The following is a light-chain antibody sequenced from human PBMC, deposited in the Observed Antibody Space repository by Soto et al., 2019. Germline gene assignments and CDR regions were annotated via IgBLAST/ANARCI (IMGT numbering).Light chain of an antibody. V-gene: IGLV3-21*04. CDR1: NIGSKS. Sequence: SYELTQPPSVSVAPGKTARLTCGGNNIGSKSVHWYQQKPGQAPVLVIYYDSDRPSGIPERFSGSNSGSTATLTISRVEAGDEADYYCQVWDRSSDHVVFGGGTKLTVL. J-gene: IGLJ2*01. CDR2: YDS. CDR3: QVWDRSSDHVV.